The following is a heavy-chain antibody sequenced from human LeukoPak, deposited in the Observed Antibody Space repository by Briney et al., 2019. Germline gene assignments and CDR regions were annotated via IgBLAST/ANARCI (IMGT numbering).Heavy chain of an antibody. Sequence: SVKVSCKASGGTFSSYAISWVRQAPGQGLEWMGGIIPIFGTANCAQKFQGRVTITTDESTSTAYMELGSLRSEDTAVYYCARAYNWNYNLDYWGQGTLVTVSS. CDR1: GGTFSSYA. J-gene: IGHJ4*02. V-gene: IGHV1-69*05. CDR3: ARAYNWNYNLDY. D-gene: IGHD1-7*01. CDR2: IIPIFGTA.